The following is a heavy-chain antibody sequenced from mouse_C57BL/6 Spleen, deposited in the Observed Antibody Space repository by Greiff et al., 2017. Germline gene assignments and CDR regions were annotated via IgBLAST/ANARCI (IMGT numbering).Heavy chain of an antibody. V-gene: IGHV1-80*01. D-gene: IGHD1-1*01. CDR1: GYAFSSYW. CDR3: ARVTTVVAPNWYFDV. Sequence: VQLQESGAELVKPGASVKISCKASGYAFSSYWMNWVKQRPGKGLEWIGQIYPGDGDTNYNGKFKGKATLTADKSSSTAYMQRSSLTSEDSAVYFCARVTTVVAPNWYFDVWGTGTTVTVSS. J-gene: IGHJ1*03. CDR2: IYPGDGDT.